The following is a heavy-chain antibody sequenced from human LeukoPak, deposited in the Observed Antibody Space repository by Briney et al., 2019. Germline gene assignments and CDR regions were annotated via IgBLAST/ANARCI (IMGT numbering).Heavy chain of an antibody. CDR3: ARDDYYGSGSYYNGFDY. D-gene: IGHD3-10*01. CDR1: GGSISSSSYY. J-gene: IGHJ4*02. V-gene: IGHV4-39*07. CDR2: IYYSGST. Sequence: SETLSLTCTVSGGSISSSSYYWGWIRQPPGKGLEWIGSIYYSGSTYYNPSLKSRVTISVDTSKNQFSLKLSSVTAADTAVYYCARDDYYGSGSYYNGFDYWGQGTLVTVPS.